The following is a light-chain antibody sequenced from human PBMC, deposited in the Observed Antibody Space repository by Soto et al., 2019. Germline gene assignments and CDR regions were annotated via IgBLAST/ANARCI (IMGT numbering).Light chain of an antibody. CDR3: QQYASSPLIP. Sequence: IGLPQSPDSVSLSLVQGSTLSCRASQRLSASDIAWYQQKPGQAPKFLIYGVSSRATGIPDRFSGSGSGTDFTLTISRLEPEDFAVYHCQQYASSPLIPFGQGIRLEVK. V-gene: IGKV3-20*01. CDR1: QRLSASD. CDR2: GVS. J-gene: IGKJ5*01.